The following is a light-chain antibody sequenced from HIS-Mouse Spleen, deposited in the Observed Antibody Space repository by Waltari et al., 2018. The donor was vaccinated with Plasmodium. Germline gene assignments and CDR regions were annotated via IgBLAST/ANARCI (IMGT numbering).Light chain of an antibody. J-gene: IGKJ3*01. CDR2: GAS. V-gene: IGKV3-15*01. CDR3: QKYNNGLFT. CDR1: QRVSSN. Sequence: EIVITQSPATLSVSPGESATLSCRASQRVSSNFAWYQQKPGQPPRLLIYGASTRATGITARFSGSGSGTEVTLTISSLQYADCGVYDCQKYNNGLFTFGPGTKVDIK.